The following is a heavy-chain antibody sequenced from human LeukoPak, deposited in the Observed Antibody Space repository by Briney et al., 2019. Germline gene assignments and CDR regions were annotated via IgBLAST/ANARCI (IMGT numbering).Heavy chain of an antibody. CDR1: GFTFSSYA. J-gene: IGHJ4*02. Sequence: GRSLRLSCAASGFTFSSYAMHWVRQAPGKGLEWVAVISYDGSNKYYADSVKSRFTTSRDNSKNTLYLQMNSLRAEDTAVYYCARDGGIAAAGTLDYFDYWGQGTLVTVSS. CDR3: ARDGGIAAAGTLDYFDY. V-gene: IGHV3-30-3*01. CDR2: ISYDGSNK. D-gene: IGHD6-13*01.